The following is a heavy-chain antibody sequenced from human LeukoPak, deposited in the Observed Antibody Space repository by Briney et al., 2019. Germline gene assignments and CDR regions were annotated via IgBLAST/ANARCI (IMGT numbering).Heavy chain of an antibody. CDR2: MNPNSGNT. CDR3: AREGQTTVVTTDY. D-gene: IGHD4-17*01. J-gene: IGHJ4*02. Sequence: ASVKVSCKASGYTFTSYDINWVRQATGQGLEWMGWMNPNSGNTDYAQKFQGRVTMTRDTSISTAYMELSRLRSDDAAVYYCAREGQTTVVTTDYWGQGTLVTVSS. CDR1: GYTFTSYD. V-gene: IGHV1-8*01.